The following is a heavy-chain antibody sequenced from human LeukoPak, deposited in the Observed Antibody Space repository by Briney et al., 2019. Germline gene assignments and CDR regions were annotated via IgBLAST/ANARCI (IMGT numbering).Heavy chain of an antibody. Sequence: PGGSLRLSCTASGFTFNNYAMYWVRQAPGKGLEWVSGIFGSGGSAHYAESVQGRFTISRDNSKNTVYLQMDNLRAEDTAVYYCARDRTPPTGAEGFDYWGQGTLVTVSS. V-gene: IGHV3-23*01. J-gene: IGHJ4*02. CDR1: GFTFNNYA. CDR3: ARDRTPPTGAEGFDY. D-gene: IGHD1-1*01. CDR2: IFGSGGSA.